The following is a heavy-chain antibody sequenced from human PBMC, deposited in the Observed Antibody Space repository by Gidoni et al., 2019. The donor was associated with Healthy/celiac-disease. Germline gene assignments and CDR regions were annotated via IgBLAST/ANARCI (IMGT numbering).Heavy chain of an antibody. V-gene: IGHV4-59*01. Sequence: QVQLQESGPGLVKPSETLSLTCTVSGGSISSYYWSWIRQPPGKGLEWIGYIYYSGSTNYNPSLKSRVTISVDTSKNQFSLKLSSVTAADTAVYYCARDQGDSSAAEGAFDIWGQGTMVTVSS. J-gene: IGHJ3*02. CDR2: IYYSGST. CDR3: ARDQGDSSAAEGAFDI. CDR1: GGSISSYY. D-gene: IGHD6-13*01.